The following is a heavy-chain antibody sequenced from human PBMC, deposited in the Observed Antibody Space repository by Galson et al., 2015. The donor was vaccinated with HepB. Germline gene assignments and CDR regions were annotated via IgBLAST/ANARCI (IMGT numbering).Heavy chain of an antibody. CDR3: ARARGSGPAAYFDY. CDR2: ISSSSDFT. Sequence: SLRLSCAASGFTFSDDYMSWLRQAPGKGLDWISYISSSSDFTNYADSVRGRFTISRDNAKNSPYLQMNSLRVEDTAVYYCARARGSGPAAYFDYWGQGILVTVSS. D-gene: IGHD6-19*01. CDR1: GFTFSDDY. J-gene: IGHJ4*02. V-gene: IGHV3-11*05.